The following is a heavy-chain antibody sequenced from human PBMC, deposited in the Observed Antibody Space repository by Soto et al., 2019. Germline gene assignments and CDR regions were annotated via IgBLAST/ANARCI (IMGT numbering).Heavy chain of an antibody. D-gene: IGHD2-2*01. CDR2: ISDNGGST. J-gene: IGHJ4*02. Sequence: GGSLRLSCAASGFTFNNYAMTWVRQAPGKGLEWVSTISDNGGSTYYADSVKGRFTISRDNSKKTLYLQMNSLRAEDTAVYYCAKGLVPAAKTSLNDYWGQGTLVTVSS. CDR1: GFTFNNYA. V-gene: IGHV3-23*01. CDR3: AKGLVPAAKTSLNDY.